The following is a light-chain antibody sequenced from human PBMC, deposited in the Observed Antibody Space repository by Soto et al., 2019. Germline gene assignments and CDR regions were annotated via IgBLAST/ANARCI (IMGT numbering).Light chain of an antibody. CDR1: SSDVGSYNL. CDR2: EVS. CDR3: CSYAGSSPHYV. Sequence: QSVLTQPASVSGSPGQSITISCTGTSSDVGSYNLVSWYQQHPGKAPKLTIYEVSKRPSGVSNRFSGSKSGNTASLTISGLQAEDEADYYCCSYAGSSPHYVFGTGTKVTVL. V-gene: IGLV2-23*02. J-gene: IGLJ1*01.